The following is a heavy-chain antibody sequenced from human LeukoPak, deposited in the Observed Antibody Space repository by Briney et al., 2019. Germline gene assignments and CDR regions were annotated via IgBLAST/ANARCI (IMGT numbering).Heavy chain of an antibody. V-gene: IGHV1-18*01. Sequence: ASVTVSCKASGYTFTSYGISWVRPAPGQGLEWMGWISAYNGNTNYAQKLQGRVTMTTDTSTSTAYMELRSLRSDDTAVYYCARKYYDFWSGYANDDYWGQGTLVTVSS. D-gene: IGHD3-3*01. J-gene: IGHJ4*02. CDR3: ARKYYDFWSGYANDDY. CDR1: GYTFTSYG. CDR2: ISAYNGNT.